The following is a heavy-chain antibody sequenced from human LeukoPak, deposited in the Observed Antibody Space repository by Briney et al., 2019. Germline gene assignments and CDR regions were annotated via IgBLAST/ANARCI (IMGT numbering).Heavy chain of an antibody. J-gene: IGHJ6*03. CDR3: ARLPKRTPWYYYYMAV. CDR2: ISAYNGNT. Sequence: ASVKVSCKASGYTFTSYGISWVRQAPGQGLEWMGWISAYNGNTNYAQKLQGRVTMTTDTSTSTAYMELRSLRSDDTAVYYCARLPKRTPWYYYYMAVWGKGTTVTVSS. CDR1: GYTFTSYG. V-gene: IGHV1-18*01.